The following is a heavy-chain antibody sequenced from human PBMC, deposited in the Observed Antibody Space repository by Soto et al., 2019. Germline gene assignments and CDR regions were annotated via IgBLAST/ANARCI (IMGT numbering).Heavy chain of an antibody. CDR1: GFTFGDSY. CDR2: ISPGSRYP. Sequence: GGSLSLSCAGSGFTFGDSYMSWIRQAPGKGLEWLSYISPGSRYPAYADSVKGQFTISRDNAKRSLYLQMMSLTAEDTAIYYCVRGGGGGMFDPWGQGTMVTVSS. D-gene: IGHD2-15*01. J-gene: IGHJ5*02. V-gene: IGHV3-11*06. CDR3: VRGGGGGMFDP.